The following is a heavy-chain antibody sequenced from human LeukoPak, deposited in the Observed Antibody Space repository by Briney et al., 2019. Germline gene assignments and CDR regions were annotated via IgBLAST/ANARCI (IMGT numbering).Heavy chain of an antibody. CDR3: ARDFSNKFDS. D-gene: IGHD2-8*01. CDR2: FHHSGST. V-gene: IGHV4-59*01. J-gene: IGHJ4*01. CDR1: GGSISSYY. Sequence: SETLSLTCTVSGGSISSYYWTWIRQSPGKGLEWIGFFHHSGSTNYNPSFKSRVTISADTSNNHFSLRLTSVTAADAAVYYCARDFSNKFDSWGQGAMVAVSS.